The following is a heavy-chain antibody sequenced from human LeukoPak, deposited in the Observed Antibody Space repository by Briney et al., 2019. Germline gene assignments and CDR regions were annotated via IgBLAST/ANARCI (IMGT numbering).Heavy chain of an antibody. J-gene: IGHJ4*02. CDR3: ARPSAAGPYFDY. CDR2: INTDGRST. Sequence: GGSLRLSCAASGFTFSSYWMHWVRQAPGKGLVWVSHINTDGRSTGHADSVKGRFTISRDNAKNTLYLQMISLRAEDTAVYYCARPSAAGPYFDYWGQGTLVTVSS. V-gene: IGHV3-74*01. CDR1: GFTFSSYW. D-gene: IGHD6-13*01.